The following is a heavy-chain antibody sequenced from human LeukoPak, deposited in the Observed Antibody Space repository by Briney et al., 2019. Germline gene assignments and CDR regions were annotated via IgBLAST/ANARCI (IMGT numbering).Heavy chain of an antibody. CDR2: ISSSGSNI. J-gene: IGHJ4*02. CDR1: GFTFSDYY. CDR3: ARGIDTSGWYDFDY. Sequence: GGSLRLSCAASGFTFSDYYMSWIRQAPGKGLEWVSYISSSGSNIYSADSVKGRFTISRDNAKNSLYLQMNSLRAEDTAVYYCARGIDTSGWYDFDYWGQGTLSPSPQ. V-gene: IGHV3-11*04. D-gene: IGHD6-19*01.